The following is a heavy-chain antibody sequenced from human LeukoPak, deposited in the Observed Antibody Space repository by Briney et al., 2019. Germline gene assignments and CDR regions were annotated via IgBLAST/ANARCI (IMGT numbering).Heavy chain of an antibody. CDR3: ARGRNYDFWSGYMGYYYYYMDV. J-gene: IGHJ6*03. Sequence: SETLSLTCAVYGGSFSGYYWSWIRQPPGKGLEWIGEINHSGSTNYNPSLKSRVTISVDTSKNQFSLELSSVTAADTAVYYCARGRNYDFWSGYMGYYYYYMDVWGKGTTVTVS. CDR2: INHSGST. V-gene: IGHV4-34*01. CDR1: GGSFSGYY. D-gene: IGHD3-3*01.